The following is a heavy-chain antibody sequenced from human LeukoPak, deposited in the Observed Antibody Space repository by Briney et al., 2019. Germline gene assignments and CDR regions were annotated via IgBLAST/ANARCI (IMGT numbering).Heavy chain of an antibody. Sequence: GGSLRLSCAAAGFTFDDYGMSWVRQTPGKGLEWVSGINWNGGRSGYADSVKGRFTISRDNAQKSLYLQMNSLRAEDTAVYYCTRGGVDFWGQGTLVTVS. CDR2: INWNGGRS. CDR1: GFTFDDYG. CDR3: TRGGVDF. D-gene: IGHD6-25*01. V-gene: IGHV3-20*04. J-gene: IGHJ4*02.